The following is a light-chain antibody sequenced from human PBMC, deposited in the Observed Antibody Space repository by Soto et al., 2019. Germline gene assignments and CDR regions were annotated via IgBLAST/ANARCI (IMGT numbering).Light chain of an antibody. CDR2: DTS. Sequence: EIVLTQSPASLSLSPGERATLSCRASQSVDSFLAWYQQKPGRTPRLLIYDTSNRATGIPARFSGSGSGTDFTLTISRLEPDDFATYYCQHYNSYGTFGQGTKVDIK. V-gene: IGKV3-11*01. CDR1: QSVDSF. J-gene: IGKJ1*01. CDR3: QHYNSYGT.